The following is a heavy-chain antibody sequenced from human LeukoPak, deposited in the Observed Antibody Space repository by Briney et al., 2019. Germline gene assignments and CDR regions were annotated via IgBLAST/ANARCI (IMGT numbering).Heavy chain of an antibody. CDR2: MNPNSGNT. D-gene: IGHD2-15*01. CDR3: ARDVGYCSGGSCPTFDY. J-gene: IGHJ4*02. V-gene: IGHV1-8*01. CDR1: GYTFTSYD. Sequence: GASVKVSCKASGYTFTSYDINWVRQATGQGLEWMGWMNPNSGNTGYAQKFQGRVTMTRNTSISTAYMELSSLRSEDAAVYYCARDVGYCSGGSCPTFDYWGQGTLVTVSS.